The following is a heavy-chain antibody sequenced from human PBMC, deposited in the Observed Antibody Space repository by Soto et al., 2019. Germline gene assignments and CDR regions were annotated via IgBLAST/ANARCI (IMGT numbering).Heavy chain of an antibody. CDR1: CYTFTSYG. J-gene: IGHJ4*02. D-gene: IGHD3-22*01. V-gene: IGHV1-18*01. CDR2: ISAYNGNT. CDR3: ARDKHLGEPYYYDSSGLFDY. Sequence: ASVKVSFKASCYTFTSYGISWVRQAPGQGLEWMGWISAYNGNTNYAQKLQGRVTMTTDTSTGTAYMELRSLRSDDTAVYYCARDKHLGEPYYYDSSGLFDYWGKGTLVTVSS.